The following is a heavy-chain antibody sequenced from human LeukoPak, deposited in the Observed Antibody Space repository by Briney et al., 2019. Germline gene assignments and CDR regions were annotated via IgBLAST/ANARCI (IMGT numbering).Heavy chain of an antibody. CDR1: GFTFSSYS. CDR2: ISSSSSYI. Sequence: GGSLRLSCAASGFTFSSYSMNWVRQAPGKGLEWVSSISSSSSYIYYADSVKGRFTISRDNAKNSLYLQMNSLRAEDTAVYYCARDAGIAARGFGYRGQGTLVTVSS. J-gene: IGHJ4*02. CDR3: ARDAGIAARGFGY. V-gene: IGHV3-21*01. D-gene: IGHD6-6*01.